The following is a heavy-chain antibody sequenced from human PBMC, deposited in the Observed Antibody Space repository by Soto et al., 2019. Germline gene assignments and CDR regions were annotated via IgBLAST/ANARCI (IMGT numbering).Heavy chain of an antibody. CDR3: ARDPSHSYYTLFYYFDS. CDR1: GLPISSCG. J-gene: IGHJ4*02. CDR2: ISYDGSNK. D-gene: IGHD1-26*01. Sequence: PHIRSSSASGLPISSCGIERIITGNCHGLEWVAVISYDGSNKYYADSVKGRFTISRDNSKNTLYLQMNSLRAEDTAVYYWARDPSHSYYTLFYYFDSGGQRT. V-gene: IGHV3-30*03.